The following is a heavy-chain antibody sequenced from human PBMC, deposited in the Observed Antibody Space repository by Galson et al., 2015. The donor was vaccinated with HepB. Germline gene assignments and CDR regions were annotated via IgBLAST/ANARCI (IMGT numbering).Heavy chain of an antibody. CDR3: ARARGYSGYDFRRMAFDI. J-gene: IGHJ3*02. CDR2: ISYDGSNK. CDR1: GFTFSSYA. D-gene: IGHD5-12*01. V-gene: IGHV3-30*04. Sequence: SLRLSCAASGFTFSSYAMHWVRQAPGKGLEWVAVISYDGSNKYYADSVKGRFTISRDNSKNTLYLQMNSLRAEDTAVYHCARARGYSGYDFRRMAFDIWGQGTMVTVSS.